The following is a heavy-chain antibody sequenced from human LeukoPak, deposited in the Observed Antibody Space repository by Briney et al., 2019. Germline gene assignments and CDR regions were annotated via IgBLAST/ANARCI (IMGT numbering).Heavy chain of an antibody. J-gene: IGHJ4*02. CDR1: GFSLSSSGVC. D-gene: IGHD5-18*01. CDR2: VYWSDDK. V-gene: IGHV2-5*01. CDR3: AHRGYNDGFDY. Sequence: SGPTLANPTQTLTLTCTFSGFSLSSSGVCVGWIRQPPGKALEWLALVYWSDDKRYSPSLKSRPTITKDTSKNQVVLTMTNMDPVDTATYYCAHRGYNDGFDYWGQGTLVTVSS.